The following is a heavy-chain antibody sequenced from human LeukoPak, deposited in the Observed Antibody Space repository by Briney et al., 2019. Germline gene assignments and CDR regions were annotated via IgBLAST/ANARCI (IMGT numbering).Heavy chain of an antibody. CDR1: GLGVSDNY. Sequence: PGGSLRLSCAASGLGVSDNYMTWVRQAPGKGLDWVSIIYPNGRTYYADSVKGRFTISRGNSKNTLNLQMNSLRVEDTAVYYCARAWTGDYWGQGTLVTVSS. CDR2: IYPNGRT. J-gene: IGHJ4*02. D-gene: IGHD3/OR15-3a*01. CDR3: ARAWTGDY. V-gene: IGHV3-53*01.